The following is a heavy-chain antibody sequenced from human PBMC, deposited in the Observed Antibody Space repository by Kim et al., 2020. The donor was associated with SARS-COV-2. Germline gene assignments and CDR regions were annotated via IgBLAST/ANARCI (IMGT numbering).Heavy chain of an antibody. Sequence: SETLSLTCTVSGGSISSYYWSWIRQPPGKGLEWIGYIYYSGSTNYNPSLKSRVTISVDTSKNQFSLKLSSVTAADTAVYYCASRRKQWLGDYFDYWGQGTLVTVSS. J-gene: IGHJ4*02. V-gene: IGHV4-59*01. CDR1: GGSISSYY. CDR3: ASRRKQWLGDYFDY. CDR2: IYYSGST. D-gene: IGHD6-19*01.